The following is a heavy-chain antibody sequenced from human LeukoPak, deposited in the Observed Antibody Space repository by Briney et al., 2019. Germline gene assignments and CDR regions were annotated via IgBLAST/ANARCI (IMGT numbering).Heavy chain of an antibody. V-gene: IGHV3-23*01. Sequence: AGGSLRLSCAASGLIFNNYATGWVRQAPHKGPERVSIISGTGFTTYYADSVKGRFTISRDNSRNTLYLQMDGLRPEDTAVSFGARRPRPHTMSPDSNSFYMDVWGKGTTVTVS. CDR1: GLIFNNYA. J-gene: IGHJ6*03. CDR2: ISGTGFTT. D-gene: IGHD2-2*01. CDR3: ARRPRPHTMSPDSNSFYMDV.